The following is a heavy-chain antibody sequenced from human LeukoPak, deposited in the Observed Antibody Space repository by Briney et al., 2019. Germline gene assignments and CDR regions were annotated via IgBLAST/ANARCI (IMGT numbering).Heavy chain of an antibody. V-gene: IGHV4-59*01. CDR3: ARENPSGYYNRPIDY. Sequence: SSETLSLTCTVSGASISSYYWSWIRQPPGKGLEWIGDIYYSGSIKYNPSLKSRVTMSVDTSKNQFSLKLSSVTAADTAIYYCARENPSGYYNRPIDYWGQGTLVTVSS. CDR1: GASISSYY. D-gene: IGHD3-22*01. J-gene: IGHJ4*02. CDR2: IYYSGSI.